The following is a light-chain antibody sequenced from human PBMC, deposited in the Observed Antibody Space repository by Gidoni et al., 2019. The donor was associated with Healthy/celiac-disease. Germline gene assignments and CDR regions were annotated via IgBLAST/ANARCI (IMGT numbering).Light chain of an antibody. CDR3: QQYYSYTRT. CDR2: AAS. Sequence: GDRVTITCRASQGISSDLAWYQQKPGKAPKLLIYAASTLQSGVPSRFSGSGSGTDFTLTISCPQSEDFATYYCQQYYSYTRTFGQGTKVEIK. J-gene: IGKJ1*01. CDR1: QGISSD. V-gene: IGKV1-8*01.